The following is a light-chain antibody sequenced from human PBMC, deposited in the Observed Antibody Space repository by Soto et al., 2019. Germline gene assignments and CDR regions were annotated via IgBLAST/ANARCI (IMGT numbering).Light chain of an antibody. Sequence: EIVPTQSPLSLPVTPGEPASISCRSSQSLLHSNGYNYVDWYLQKPGQSPKLLIYLVSNRASGVPDRFSGSGSGTDFTLKISRVEAEDVGLYYCMQALQPPLTFXQGTRTEIK. J-gene: IGKJ5*01. CDR3: MQALQPPLT. V-gene: IGKV2-28*01. CDR2: LVS. CDR1: QSLLHSNGYNY.